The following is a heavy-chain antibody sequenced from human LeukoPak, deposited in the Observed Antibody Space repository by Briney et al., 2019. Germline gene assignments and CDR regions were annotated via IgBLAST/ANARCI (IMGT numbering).Heavy chain of an antibody. CDR2: IYYSGST. V-gene: IGHV4-59*08. J-gene: IGHJ6*03. CDR3: AVGATHYYMDL. Sequence: PSETLSLTCTVSGDSIRGYYWSWVRQPPGKGLEWIAYIYYSGSTNYNPSLKSRVTISLDTAKNQVSLKLSSVTAADTAVYYCAVGATHYYMDLWGKGTTVTVSS. CDR1: GDSIRGYY. D-gene: IGHD3-16*01.